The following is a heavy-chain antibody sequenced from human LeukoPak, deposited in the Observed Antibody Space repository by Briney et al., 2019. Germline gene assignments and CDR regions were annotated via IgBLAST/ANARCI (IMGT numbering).Heavy chain of an antibody. CDR1: GFTFSSYS. CDR3: AKAFVGAAAGTYFDI. D-gene: IGHD6-13*01. V-gene: IGHV3-48*01. CDR2: IRGSGSTI. Sequence: GGSLRLSCAASGFTFSSYSMNWVRQAPGKGLEWLSYIRGSGSTIYYTDSVKGRFTISRDNSKNTLYLQMNSLRAEDTAVYYCAKAFVGAAAGTYFDIWGQGTMVTVSS. J-gene: IGHJ3*02.